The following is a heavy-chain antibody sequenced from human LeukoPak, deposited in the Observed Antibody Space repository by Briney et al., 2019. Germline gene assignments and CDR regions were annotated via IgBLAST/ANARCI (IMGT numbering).Heavy chain of an antibody. Sequence: SETLSLTCTVSGGSISSSSYYWGWIRQPPGKGLEWIGSIYYSGSTYYNPSLKSRVTISVDTSKNQFSPKLSSVTAADTAVYYCASLEYSSSGHDYWGQGTLVTVSS. CDR1: GGSISSSSYY. D-gene: IGHD6-6*01. CDR2: IYYSGST. V-gene: IGHV4-39*01. J-gene: IGHJ4*02. CDR3: ASLEYSSSGHDY.